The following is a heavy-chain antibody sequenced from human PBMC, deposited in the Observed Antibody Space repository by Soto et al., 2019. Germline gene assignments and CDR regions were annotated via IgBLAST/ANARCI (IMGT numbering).Heavy chain of an antibody. CDR3: AKKEEYDHVWGKSPLE. V-gene: IGHV3-23*01. D-gene: IGHD3-16*01. CDR1: GFTFHNYA. Sequence: DVQLLEAGGNLVQPGGSLRLSCAASGFTFHNYAMSWVRQAPGKGLEWVSSINGPGDDTYYADSVKGRFTISRDNSKNTLYLQMNSLRAEDMALYYCAKKEEYDHVWGKSPLEWGQGTLVTVSS. CDR2: INGPGDDT. J-gene: IGHJ4*03.